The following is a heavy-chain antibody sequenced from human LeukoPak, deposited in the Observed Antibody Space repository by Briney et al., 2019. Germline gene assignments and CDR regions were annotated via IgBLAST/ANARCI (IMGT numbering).Heavy chain of an antibody. V-gene: IGHV3-74*01. J-gene: IGHJ4*02. CDR2: INSDGSST. D-gene: IGHD3-10*02. Sequence: GGSLRLSCAASGFTFYSYWMHWVRQAPGKGLVWVSRINSDGSSTNYADSVEGRFTISRDNAKNTLYLQMNSLRAEDTAVYHCVRGYGRGGFDYWGQGTLVTVSS. CDR1: GFTFYSYW. CDR3: VRGYGRGGFDY.